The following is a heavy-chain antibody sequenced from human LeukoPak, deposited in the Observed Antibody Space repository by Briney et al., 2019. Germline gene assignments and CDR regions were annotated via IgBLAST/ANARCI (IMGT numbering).Heavy chain of an antibody. CDR3: AKGGGMIRSSRFDY. D-gene: IGHD3-10*01. CDR1: GFTFDDYT. J-gene: IGHJ4*02. CDR2: ISWNGAGT. V-gene: IGHV3-43*01. Sequence: GGSLRLSCAASGFTFDDYTMHWVRQAPGKGLEWVSLISWNGAGTYYADSVKGRFTISRDNSKNSLYLQMNSLRTEDTALYYCAKGGGMIRSSRFDYWGQGTLVTVSS.